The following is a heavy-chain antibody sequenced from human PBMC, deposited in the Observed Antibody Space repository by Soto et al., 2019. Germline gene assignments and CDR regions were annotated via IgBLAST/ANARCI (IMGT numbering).Heavy chain of an antibody. CDR1: GFTVSSNY. J-gene: IGHJ4*02. CDR3: ARVRYSGYAFDY. Sequence: GGSLRLSCAASGFTVSSNYMSWVRQAPGKGLEWVSVIYSGGSTYYADSVKGRFTISGDNSKNTLYLQMNSLRAEDTAVYYCARVRYSGYAFDYWGQGTLVTVSS. D-gene: IGHD5-12*01. V-gene: IGHV3-53*01. CDR2: IYSGGST.